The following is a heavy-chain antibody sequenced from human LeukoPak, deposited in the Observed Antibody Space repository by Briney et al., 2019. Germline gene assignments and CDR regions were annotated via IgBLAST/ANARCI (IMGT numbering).Heavy chain of an antibody. CDR3: ARIGGRGDIVVVPAANV. J-gene: IGHJ4*02. D-gene: IGHD2-2*01. CDR2: ISAYNGNT. V-gene: IGHV1-18*01. CDR1: GYTFTSYG. Sequence: GASVKVSCKASGYTFTSYGISWVQQAPGQGLEWMGWISAYNGNTNYAQKLQGRVTMTTDTSTSTAYMELRSLRSDDTAVYYCARIGGRGDIVVVPAANVWGQGTLVTVSS.